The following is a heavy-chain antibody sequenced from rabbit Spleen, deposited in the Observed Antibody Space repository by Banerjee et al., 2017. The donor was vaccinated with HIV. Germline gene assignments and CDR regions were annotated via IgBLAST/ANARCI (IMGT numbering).Heavy chain of an antibody. Sequence: QSLEESGGGLVKPEGSLTLTCTASGFDLSSYYYMCWVRQAPGKGLEWIGCINGGSSGSTYYASWAKGRFTISKTSSTTVTLQMTSLTVADTATYFCARSDDTTYWCAFNLWGQGTLVTV. CDR2: INGGSSGST. J-gene: IGHJ4*01. V-gene: IGHV1S40*01. CDR1: GFDLSSYYY. CDR3: ARSDDTTYWCAFNL. D-gene: IGHD1-1*01.